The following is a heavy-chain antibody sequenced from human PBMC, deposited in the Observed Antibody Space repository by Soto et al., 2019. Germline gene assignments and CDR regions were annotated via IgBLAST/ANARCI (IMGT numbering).Heavy chain of an antibody. V-gene: IGHV3-30*18. CDR3: AKTTMREYVSDYYDYYGMDV. J-gene: IGHJ6*02. Sequence: PGGSLRLSCAASGFTFSSYGMHWVRQAPGKGLEWVAVISYDGSNKYYADSVKGRFTISRDNSKNTLYLQMNSLRAEDTAVYYCAKTTMREYVSDYYDYYGMDVWGQGTTVTVSS. CDR1: GFTFSSYG. CDR2: ISYDGSNK. D-gene: IGHD3-16*01.